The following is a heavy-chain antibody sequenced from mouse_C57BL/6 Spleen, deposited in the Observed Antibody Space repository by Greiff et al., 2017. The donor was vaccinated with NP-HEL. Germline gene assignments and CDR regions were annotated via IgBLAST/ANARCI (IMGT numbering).Heavy chain of an antibody. D-gene: IGHD2-1*01. CDR2: ILPGSGST. V-gene: IGHV1-9*01. Sequence: VQLQQSGAELMKPGASVKLSCKATGYTFTGYWIEWVKQRPGHGLEWIGEILPGSGSTNYNEKFKGKATFTADTSSNTAYMQLNSLTTEDSAIYYCARRRPYGNYDWYFDVWGTGTTVTVSS. CDR3: ARRRPYGNYDWYFDV. J-gene: IGHJ1*03. CDR1: GYTFTGYW.